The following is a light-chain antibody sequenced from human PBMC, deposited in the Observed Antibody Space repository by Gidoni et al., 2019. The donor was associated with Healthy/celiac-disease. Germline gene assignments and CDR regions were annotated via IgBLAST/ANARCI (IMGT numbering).Light chain of an antibody. V-gene: IGKV1-39*01. CDR1: ENIDNR. CDR3: QQTKTAPFT. Sequence: DIQMTQSPSSLSASVGDRVTITCRANENIDNRLNWYRQTPGKAPELLIYASSNLRGGVPSRFRGSGFGTDFTLSISGLQSEDLANYYCQQTKTAPFTFGPGTKVDLK. J-gene: IGKJ3*01. CDR2: ASS.